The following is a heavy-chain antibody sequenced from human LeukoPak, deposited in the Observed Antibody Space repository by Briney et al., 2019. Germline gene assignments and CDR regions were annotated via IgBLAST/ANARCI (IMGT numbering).Heavy chain of an antibody. Sequence: GGSLRLSCVASGFTFTTSAMTLVRQAPGEGLEWVSSISPGGQSTYYADSVKGRFTISRDNSENTVYFQMNSLRVDDTAIYFCAKGRAGGWNGGDSWGQGTLVAVYS. CDR2: ISPGGQST. J-gene: IGHJ4*02. V-gene: IGHV3-23*01. CDR3: AKGRAGGWNGGDS. D-gene: IGHD1-1*01. CDR1: GFTFTTSA.